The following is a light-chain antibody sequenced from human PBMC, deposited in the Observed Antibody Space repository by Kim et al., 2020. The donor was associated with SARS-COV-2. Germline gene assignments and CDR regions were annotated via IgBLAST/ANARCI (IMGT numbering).Light chain of an antibody. V-gene: IGKV1-27*01. CDR2: AAS. CDR3: QKCASAPWT. Sequence: DIQMTQSPSSLSASVGDRVTITCRASQDISNYLAWFQLKPGKAPKLLIYAASALQPGVPSRFSGSGSGTDFTLTVTSLQPEDVATYYCQKCASAPWTFGQGTKVEIK. CDR1: QDISNY. J-gene: IGKJ1*01.